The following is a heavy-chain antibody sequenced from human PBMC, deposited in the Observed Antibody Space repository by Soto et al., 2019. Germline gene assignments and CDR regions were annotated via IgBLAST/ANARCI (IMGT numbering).Heavy chain of an antibody. V-gene: IGHV3-23*05. CDR3: TKRPMCAGDCWYFDG. J-gene: IGHJ4*02. Sequence: EVRLLESGGGSEQPGGSLRLSCAASGFNFRTYAMYWVRQAPGKGLEWVSAIDDGNSAYYADSVKGRFIISRNNSRNTLYLQMDGLRVEHTAIYFCTKRPMCAGDCWYFDGWGQGILVTVSS. CDR2: IDDGNSA. D-gene: IGHD2-21*02. CDR1: GFNFRTYA.